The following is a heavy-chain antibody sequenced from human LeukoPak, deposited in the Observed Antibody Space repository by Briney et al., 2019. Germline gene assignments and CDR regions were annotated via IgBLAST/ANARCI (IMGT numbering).Heavy chain of an antibody. Sequence: ASVKVSCKVSGYTLTELSMHWVRQAPGKGLEWMGGFDPEDGETIYAQKFQGRVTMTEDTSTDTAYMELSSLRSEDTAVYYCVARTHERTKYYYYGMDVWGQGTTVTVSS. CDR2: FDPEDGET. CDR3: VARTHERTKYYYYGMDV. J-gene: IGHJ6*02. D-gene: IGHD1-1*01. V-gene: IGHV1-24*01. CDR1: GYTLTELS.